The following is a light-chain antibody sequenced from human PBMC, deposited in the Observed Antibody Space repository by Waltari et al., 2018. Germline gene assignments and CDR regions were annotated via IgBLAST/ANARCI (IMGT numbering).Light chain of an antibody. CDR1: ELDKMY. J-gene: IGLJ2*01. V-gene: IGLV3-1*01. CDR3: SSFTDTHTLF. Sequence: SYEVTQPPSVSVSPGQTASITCSGDELDKMYVWWYQQKPGPSPVVIIYHDVKRPSGIPERFSGSSSGKTATLTIGGTQAMDEAIYYCSSFTDTHTLFFGGGTTVTVL. CDR2: HDV.